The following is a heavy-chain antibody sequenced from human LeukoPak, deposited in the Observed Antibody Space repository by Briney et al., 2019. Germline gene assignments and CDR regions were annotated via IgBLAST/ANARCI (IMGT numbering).Heavy chain of an antibody. CDR2: ISYDGTNK. CDR3: AKDLNYDFWSGLGN. V-gene: IGHV3-30*18. Sequence: GGSLRLSCAVSGFTFSSYGMHWVRQAPGKGLEWMAVISYDGTNKYYADSVKGRFTISRDNSKNTLYPQMNSLRAEDTAVYYCAKDLNYDFWSGLGNWGQGTLVTVSS. J-gene: IGHJ4*02. CDR1: GFTFSSYG. D-gene: IGHD3-3*01.